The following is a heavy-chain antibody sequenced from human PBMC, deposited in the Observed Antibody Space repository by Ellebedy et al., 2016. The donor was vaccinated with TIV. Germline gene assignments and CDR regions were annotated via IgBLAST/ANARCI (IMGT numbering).Heavy chain of an antibody. J-gene: IGHJ4*02. D-gene: IGHD6-19*01. Sequence: AASVKVSCKASGYTFSSYFMHWVRQAPGQGLEWMGIINPSVGSTTYEQNLQGSFTMTRDTSTTTVYMELSSLRSEDTAVYYCARARSRGWLHTPDYWGQGTLVIVSS. CDR2: INPSVGST. CDR1: GYTFSSYF. V-gene: IGHV1-46*04. CDR3: ARARSRGWLHTPDY.